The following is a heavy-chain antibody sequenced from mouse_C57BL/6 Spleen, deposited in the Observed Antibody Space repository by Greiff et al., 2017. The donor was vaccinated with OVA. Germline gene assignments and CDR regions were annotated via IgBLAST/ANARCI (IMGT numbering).Heavy chain of an antibody. CDR1: GYAFSSYW. CDR3: ARSNGGAYAMDY. CDR2: IYPGDGDT. Sequence: VQGVESGAELVKPGASVKISCKASGYAFSSYWMNWVKQRPGKGLEWIGQIYPGDGDTNYNGKFKGKATLTADKSSSTAYMQLSSLTSEDSAVYFCARSNGGAYAMDYWGQGTSVTVSS. J-gene: IGHJ4*01. D-gene: IGHD2-5*01. V-gene: IGHV1-80*01.